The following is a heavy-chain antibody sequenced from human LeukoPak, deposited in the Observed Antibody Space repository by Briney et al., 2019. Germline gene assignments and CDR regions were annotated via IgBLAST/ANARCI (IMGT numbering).Heavy chain of an antibody. CDR2: INPESTTT. CDR3: VKDHTGEQDK. D-gene: IGHD1-1*01. V-gene: IGHV3-74*01. Sequence: GGSLRLSCAASGFTFSSFWIQGVRQVPGRGRVWVSRINPESTTTTYADSVKGRFTISRDNARNTLYLQMNSLRVEDTAMYYCVKDHTGEQDKWGQGTLVTVSS. CDR1: GFTFSSFW. J-gene: IGHJ4*02.